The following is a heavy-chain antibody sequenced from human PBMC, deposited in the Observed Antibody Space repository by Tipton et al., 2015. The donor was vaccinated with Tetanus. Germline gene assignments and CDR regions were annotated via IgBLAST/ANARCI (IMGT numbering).Heavy chain of an antibody. CDR1: GGSISSSSYY. D-gene: IGHD3-16*01. V-gene: IGHV4-61*05. CDR3: ARGSRVLGPWFY. Sequence: GLVKPSETLSLTCTVSGGSISSSSYYWGWIRQPPGKGLEWIGYIYYSGSTNYNPSLKSRVTISVDTSKNQFSLKLSSVTAADTAVYYCARGSRVLGPWFYWGQGTLVTVSS. CDR2: IYYSGST. J-gene: IGHJ4*02.